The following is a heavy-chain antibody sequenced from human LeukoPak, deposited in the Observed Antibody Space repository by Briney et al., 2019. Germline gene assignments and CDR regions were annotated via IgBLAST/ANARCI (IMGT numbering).Heavy chain of an antibody. J-gene: IGHJ4*02. CDR2: ISSSGSYI. D-gene: IGHD2-15*01. V-gene: IGHV3-48*03. Sequence: GGSLRLSCAASGFTFSSYEMNWVRQAPGKGLEWVSYISSSGSYIYYADSVKGRFTISRDNSKNTLYLQMNSLRAEDTAVYYCARDRVVGRAEVLEDWGQGTLVTVSS. CDR3: ARDRVVGRAEVLED. CDR1: GFTFSSYE.